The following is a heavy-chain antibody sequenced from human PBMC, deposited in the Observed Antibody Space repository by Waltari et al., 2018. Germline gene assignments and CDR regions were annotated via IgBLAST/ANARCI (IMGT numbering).Heavy chain of an antibody. D-gene: IGHD6-19*01. Sequence: QVQLQQWGAGLLKPSETLSLTCAVHGGSFRGSYWSWIRQPPGKGLEWIGEINHSGSTNYNPSLKSRVTISVDTSKNQFSLKLSSVTAADTAVYYCARGQRSIAVAGTAFQHWGQGTLVTVSS. CDR3: ARGQRSIAVAGTAFQH. CDR1: GGSFRGSY. V-gene: IGHV4-34*01. CDR2: INHSGST. J-gene: IGHJ1*01.